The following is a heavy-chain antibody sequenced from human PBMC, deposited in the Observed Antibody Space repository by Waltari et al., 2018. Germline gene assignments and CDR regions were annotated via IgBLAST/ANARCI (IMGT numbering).Heavy chain of an antibody. V-gene: IGHV4-39*01. CDR1: GGSISSSSYY. J-gene: IGHJ4*02. Sequence: QLQLQESGPGLVKPSETLSLTCTVSGGSISSSSYYWGWFRQPPGKGLEWIGSIYYSGSTYYNPSLKSRVTISVDTSKNQFSLKLSSVTAADTAVYYCARIYDSAYEFDYWGQGTLVTVSS. D-gene: IGHD3-22*01. CDR2: IYYSGST. CDR3: ARIYDSAYEFDY.